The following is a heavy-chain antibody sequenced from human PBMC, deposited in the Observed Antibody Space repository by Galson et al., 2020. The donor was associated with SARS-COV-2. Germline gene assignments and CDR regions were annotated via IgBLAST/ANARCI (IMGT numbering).Heavy chain of an antibody. V-gene: IGHV3-30*04. CDR2: ISYDETNK. Sequence: GESLKISCAASGFPFNIYAMHWVRQAPGKGLAWVAVISYDETNKSYADSVKGRFTISRDNSKNTLYLHMNSLRPEDTAVYYCATGGTVITLGDSWGQGTLVTVSS. J-gene: IGHJ4*02. D-gene: IGHD3-16*01. CDR3: ATGGTVITLGDS. CDR1: GFPFNIYA.